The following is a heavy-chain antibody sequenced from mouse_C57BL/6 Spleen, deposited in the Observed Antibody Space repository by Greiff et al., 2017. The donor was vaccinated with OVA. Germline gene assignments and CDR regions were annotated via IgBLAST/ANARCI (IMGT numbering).Heavy chain of an antibody. D-gene: IGHD2-4*01. V-gene: IGHV1-52*01. CDR2: IDPSDSET. Sequence: QVQLQQPGAELVRPGSSVKLSCKASGYTFTSYWMHWVKQRPIQGLEWIGNIDPSDSETHYNQKFKDKATLTVDKSSSTAYMQLSSLTSEDSAVYYCARSYDYDGALFAYWGQGTLVTVSA. CDR1: GYTFTSYW. CDR3: ARSYDYDGALFAY. J-gene: IGHJ3*01.